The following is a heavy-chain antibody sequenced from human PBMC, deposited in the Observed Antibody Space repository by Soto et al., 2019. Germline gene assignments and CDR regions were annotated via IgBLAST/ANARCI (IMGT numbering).Heavy chain of an antibody. Sequence: SETQSLTCTVYGGTFRGYDWSWIRQPPGKGLEWIGEINHSGSTNYNPSLKSRVTISVDTSKNQFSLKLSSVTAADTAVYYCARGGRILGYSSGWYKNYFDYWGQGTLVTVSS. CDR1: GGTFRGYD. CDR3: ARGGRILGYSSGWYKNYFDY. V-gene: IGHV4-34*01. J-gene: IGHJ4*02. D-gene: IGHD6-19*01. CDR2: INHSGST.